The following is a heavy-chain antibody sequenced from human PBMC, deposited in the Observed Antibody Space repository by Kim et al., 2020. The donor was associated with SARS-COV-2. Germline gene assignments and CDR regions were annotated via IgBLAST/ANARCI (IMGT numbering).Heavy chain of an antibody. CDR3: AKDIYDSSGYYPPAPRDY. CDR2: ISGSGGST. CDR1: GFTFSSYA. D-gene: IGHD3-22*01. J-gene: IGHJ4*02. Sequence: GGSLRLSCAASGFTFSSYAMSWVRQAPGKGLEWVSAISGSGGSTYYADSVKGRFTISRDNSKNTLYLQMNSLRAEDTAVYYCAKDIYDSSGYYPPAPRDYWGQRTLVTVSS. V-gene: IGHV3-23*01.